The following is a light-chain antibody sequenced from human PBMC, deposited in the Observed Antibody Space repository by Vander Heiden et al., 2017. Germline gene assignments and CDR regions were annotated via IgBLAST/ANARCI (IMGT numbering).Light chain of an antibody. J-gene: IGKJ1*01. V-gene: IGKV3-11*01. CDR3: QHRSGWLPGT. CDR1: QSVSSY. Sequence: EIVLTQSPATLSLSPGEGATLSCRASQSVSSYLAWYQHKPGQAPRLLIYEASNRATGIPGRFSGNGSGTDFTLTISSLEPEDSAVYYCQHRSGWLPGTFGPGTKVEIK. CDR2: EAS.